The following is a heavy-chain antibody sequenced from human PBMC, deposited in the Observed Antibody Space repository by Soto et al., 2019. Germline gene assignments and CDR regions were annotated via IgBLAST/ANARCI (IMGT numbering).Heavy chain of an antibody. CDR1: GYTFTSYG. J-gene: IGHJ4*02. V-gene: IGHV1-18*01. Sequence: QVQLVQSGPEVKKPGASVKVSCKTSGYTFTSYGISWVRQAPGQGLEWMGWITTDKGKTTYAQKFQGRVAMTTDTATSTAYRELRSLRSDDTAVYYCATRSPPFDYWGQGTLVTVSS. CDR3: ATRSPPFDY. CDR2: ITTDKGKT.